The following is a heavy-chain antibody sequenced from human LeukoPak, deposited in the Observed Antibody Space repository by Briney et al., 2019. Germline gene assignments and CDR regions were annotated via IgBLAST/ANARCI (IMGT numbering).Heavy chain of an antibody. D-gene: IGHD4/OR15-4a*01. CDR2: MSHSGST. Sequence: SETLSLTCTVSGFSISSGYYWGWVRQPPGEGLEYIGSMSHSGSTFFNPSLKSRLTMSLDTSKNQFSLNLNSVTAADTAVYYCVRDGYGATNFDYWGQGTLVTVSS. CDR1: GFSISSGYY. J-gene: IGHJ4*02. CDR3: VRDGYGATNFDY. V-gene: IGHV4-38-2*02.